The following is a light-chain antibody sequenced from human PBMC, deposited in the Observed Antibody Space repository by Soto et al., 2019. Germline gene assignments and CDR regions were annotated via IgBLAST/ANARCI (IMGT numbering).Light chain of an antibody. Sequence: DIQMTQSPSSLSASVGDRVTITCQASQDISNYLNWYQQKPGKAPKLLIYDASNLETGVPSRFSGSGSGTDFTFTISSLQPEDIATYYCQQYDNLLPLTLGGGTKVDIK. J-gene: IGKJ4*01. CDR1: QDISNY. CDR2: DAS. CDR3: QQYDNLLPLT. V-gene: IGKV1-33*01.